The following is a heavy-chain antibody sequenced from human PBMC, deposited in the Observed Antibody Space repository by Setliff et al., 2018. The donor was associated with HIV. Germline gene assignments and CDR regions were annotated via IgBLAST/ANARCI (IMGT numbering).Heavy chain of an antibody. CDR1: VYSISSGYY. D-gene: IGHD6-25*01. CDR3: ARGLDSAKIHY. V-gene: IGHV4-38-2*01. J-gene: IGHJ4*02. CDR2: IYHSGST. Sequence: LSLTCAVSVYSISSGYYWGWIRQPPGKGLEWIGSIYHSGSTYYNPSLKSRVTISVDTSKNQFSLKLSSVTAADTAVYYCARGLDSAKIHYWGQGTLVTVSS.